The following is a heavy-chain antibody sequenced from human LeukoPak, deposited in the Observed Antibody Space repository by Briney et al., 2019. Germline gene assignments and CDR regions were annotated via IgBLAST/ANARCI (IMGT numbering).Heavy chain of an antibody. D-gene: IGHD3-22*01. V-gene: IGHV1-2*06. J-gene: IGHJ6*03. CDR3: AREVVTMIAVVRESYYYYYMDV. CDR2: INPNSGGT. CDR1: GYTFTGYY. Sequence: ASVKVSCKASGYTFTGYYMHWVRQAPGQGLEWMGRINPNSGGTNYAQKFQGRVTMTRDTSISTAYMELSRLRSDDTAVYYCAREVVTMIAVVRESYYYYYMDVWGKGTTVTVSS.